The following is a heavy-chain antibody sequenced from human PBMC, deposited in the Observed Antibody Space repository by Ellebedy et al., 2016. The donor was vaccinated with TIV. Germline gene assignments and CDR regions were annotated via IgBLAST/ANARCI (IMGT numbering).Heavy chain of an antibody. J-gene: IGHJ6*02. D-gene: IGHD3-10*01. Sequence: GESLKISCAASGFTFSSYAMNWVRQAPGKGLEWVSTISDSGLSTYYAQSVRVRFIISRDNSENTVYLQMDSLRAEDTALYYCTKAINSGNYYGMDVWGQGTTVTVSS. CDR3: TKAINSGNYYGMDV. CDR2: ISDSGLST. V-gene: IGHV3-23*01. CDR1: GFTFSSYA.